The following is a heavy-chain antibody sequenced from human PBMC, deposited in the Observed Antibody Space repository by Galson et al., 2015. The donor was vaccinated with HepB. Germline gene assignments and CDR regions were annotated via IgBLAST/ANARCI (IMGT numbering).Heavy chain of an antibody. CDR1: GFTFNIHY. Sequence: SLRLSCAASGFTFNIHYMHWVRQVPGKGLVWVSRINYDGSDTLYADSVKGRFTISRDNAKNTLYLQMDSLRAEDTAFYYCAKERSPTGSYVRFRWGQGTLVTVSS. V-gene: IGHV3-74*01. CDR2: INYDGSDT. D-gene: IGHD1-26*01. CDR3: AKERSPTGSYVRFR. J-gene: IGHJ4*02.